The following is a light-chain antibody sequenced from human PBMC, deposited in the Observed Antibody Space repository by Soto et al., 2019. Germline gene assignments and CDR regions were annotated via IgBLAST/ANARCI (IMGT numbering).Light chain of an antibody. V-gene: IGLV2-14*01. CDR2: EVS. J-gene: IGLJ1*01. CDR1: SSDVGAYNH. Sequence: QSVLTQPASVSGSPGQSITISCTGTSSDVGAYNHVSWYQQHPGKAPQLIIYEVSNRPSGLSNRFSASKSGNTASLTISGLQAEDGANYYCCSYTTRSTLVFGNGTKVT. CDR3: CSYTTRSTLV.